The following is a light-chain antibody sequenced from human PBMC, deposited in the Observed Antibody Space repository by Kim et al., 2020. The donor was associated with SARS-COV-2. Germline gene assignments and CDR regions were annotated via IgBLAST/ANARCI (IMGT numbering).Light chain of an antibody. CDR2: GAS. CDR3: QQYASSPWT. V-gene: IGKV3-20*01. J-gene: IGKJ1*01. Sequence: SPGERATLACRASESISSSYLAWFQQKPGQAPRLLIYGASSRATGFPDRFSGSRSGTDFTLTISRLEPEDLAVYYCQQYASSPWTFGQGTKVDIK. CDR1: ESISSSY.